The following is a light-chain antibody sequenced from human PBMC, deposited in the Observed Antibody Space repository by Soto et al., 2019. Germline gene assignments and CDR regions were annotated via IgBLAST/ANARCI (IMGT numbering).Light chain of an antibody. CDR2: DVS. J-gene: IGLJ2*01. V-gene: IGLV2-14*03. CDR3: ASYTSSSTSVI. Sequence: QSALTQPASVSGSPGQSITISCTGTSSDVGGYKYVSWYQQHPDKAPKLIIFDVSHRPSGISSRFSGSKSGNTASLTISGLQAEDEADYYCASYTSSSTSVIFGRGTKLTVL. CDR1: SSDVGGYKY.